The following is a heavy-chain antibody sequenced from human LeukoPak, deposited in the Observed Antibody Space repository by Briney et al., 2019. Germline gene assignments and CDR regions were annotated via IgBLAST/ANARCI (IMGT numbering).Heavy chain of an antibody. D-gene: IGHD1-26*01. CDR3: AREGSGSYYPDAFDI. CDR1: GGTFSSYA. V-gene: IGHV1-69*04. Sequence: ASVKVSCKASGGTFSSYAISWVRQAPGQGLEWMGRIIPILGIANYAQKFQGRVTITADKSTSTAYMELSSLRSEDMAVYYCAREGSGSYYPDAFDIWGQGTMVTVSS. CDR2: IIPILGIA. J-gene: IGHJ3*02.